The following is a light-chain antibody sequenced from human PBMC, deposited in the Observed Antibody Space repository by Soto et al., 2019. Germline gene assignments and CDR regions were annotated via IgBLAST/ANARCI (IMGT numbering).Light chain of an antibody. CDR2: KAS. Sequence: DMQVTQSPSTLSASVGDRVTITCRASQSISCWLAWYQQKPGKAPNLLIYKASTLESGVPSRFSGSGSGTEFTLTISSLQPDDFATYYCQQYNNYGSWTFGQGTKVEIK. V-gene: IGKV1-5*03. CDR1: QSISCW. J-gene: IGKJ1*01. CDR3: QQYNNYGSWT.